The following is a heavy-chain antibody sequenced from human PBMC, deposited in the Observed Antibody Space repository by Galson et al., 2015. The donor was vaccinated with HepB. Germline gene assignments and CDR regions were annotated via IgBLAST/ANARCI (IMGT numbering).Heavy chain of an antibody. J-gene: IGHJ4*02. CDR3: ARDRGVVGALGY. D-gene: IGHD1-26*01. Sequence: SLRLSCAASGFTFSKYWMSWVRQAPGKGLEWVANIKHDGSEKYYVDAVKGRFIISRDNAKNSPYLQMNSLRAEDTAVYYCARDRGVVGALGYWGQGTLVTVSS. CDR2: IKHDGSEK. V-gene: IGHV3-7*01. CDR1: GFTFSKYW.